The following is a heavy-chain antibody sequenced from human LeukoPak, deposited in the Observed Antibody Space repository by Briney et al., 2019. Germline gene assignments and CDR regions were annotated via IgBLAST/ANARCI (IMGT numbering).Heavy chain of an antibody. D-gene: IGHD2-2*01. CDR3: ATADCSSTSCYPYYMDV. CDR1: GYTFTDYY. CDR2: VDPEDGET. V-gene: IGHV1-69-2*01. Sequence: ASVKISCKVSGYTFTDYYMHWVQQAPGKGLEWMVLVDPEDGETIYAEKFQGRVTITADTSTDTAYMELSSLRSEDTAVYYCATADCSSTSCYPYYMDVWGKGTTVTVSS. J-gene: IGHJ6*03.